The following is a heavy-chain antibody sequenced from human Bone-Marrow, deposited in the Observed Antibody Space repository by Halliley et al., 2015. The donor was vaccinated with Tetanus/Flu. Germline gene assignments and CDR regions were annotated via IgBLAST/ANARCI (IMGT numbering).Heavy chain of an antibody. D-gene: IGHD2-15*01. CDR2: IHHSADT. J-gene: IGHJ4*02. CDR1: SDSISGSDW. V-gene: IGHV4-4*02. Sequence: TLSLTCAVSSDSISGSDWWTWIRQPPGKGLEWIGEIHHSADTHYNPSLKSRVTISVDNSKNQFSLELRSVTAADAALYYCARRLAVSAPYYFDYWGQGSLVAVSS. CDR3: ARRLAVSAPYYFDY.